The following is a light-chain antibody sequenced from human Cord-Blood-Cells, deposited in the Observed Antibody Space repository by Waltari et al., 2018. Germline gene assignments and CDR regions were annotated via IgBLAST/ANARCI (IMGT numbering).Light chain of an antibody. Sequence: SYELTQPPSVSVSPGQPARITCSGDALPKQYAYWYQQKPGQAPVLVLYKDSEKPSGIPGRFSGYSAGTTGTLTISGVQAEDEADYYCQSADSSGTYVVFGGGTKLTVL. CDR2: KDS. CDR1: ALPKQY. J-gene: IGLJ2*01. V-gene: IGLV3-25*02. CDR3: QSADSSGTYVV.